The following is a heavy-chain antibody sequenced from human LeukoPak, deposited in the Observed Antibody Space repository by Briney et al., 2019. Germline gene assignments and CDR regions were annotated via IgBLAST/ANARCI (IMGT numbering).Heavy chain of an antibody. V-gene: IGHV3-23*01. J-gene: IGHJ3*02. CDR1: GFTFGTYA. Sequence: GGSLRLSCAASGFTFGTYAMSWVRQAPGKGLEWVSGTSGSGGSTYYTDSVKGRFIISRDNSRNTLYLQMHSLRAEDTAVYYCAKGWSKRSLDGFDIWGQGTMVTVSS. D-gene: IGHD5-24*01. CDR2: TSGSGGST. CDR3: AKGWSKRSLDGFDI.